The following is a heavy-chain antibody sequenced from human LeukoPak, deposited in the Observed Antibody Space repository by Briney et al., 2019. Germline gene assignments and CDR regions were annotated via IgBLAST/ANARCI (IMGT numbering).Heavy chain of an antibody. CDR2: INHSGST. CDR3: ASVTTYYYYGMDV. Sequence: KPSETLSLTCAVYGGSFSGYYWSWIRQPPGKGLEWIGEINHSGSTNYNPSLKSRVTISVDTSKNQFSLKLSSVTAADTAVYYCASVTTYYYYGMDVWGQGTTVTVSS. D-gene: IGHD1-1*01. V-gene: IGHV4-34*01. CDR1: GGSFSGYY. J-gene: IGHJ6*02.